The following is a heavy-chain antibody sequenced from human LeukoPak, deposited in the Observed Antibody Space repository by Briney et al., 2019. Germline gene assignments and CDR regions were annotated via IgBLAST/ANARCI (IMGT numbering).Heavy chain of an antibody. J-gene: IGHJ3*02. V-gene: IGHV6-1*01. D-gene: IGHD3-16*01. Sequence: SQTLSLTCGISGDTVSSNRVSWNWVRQSPSRGLEWLVRTYYRSRWYNDYAISVRSRITINPDTSKNQFSLQLNSVTPEDTAVYYCVRDWGTLTDGFDIWGQGTMVTVSS. CDR2: TYYRSRWYN. CDR1: GDTVSSNRVS. CDR3: VRDWGTLTDGFDI.